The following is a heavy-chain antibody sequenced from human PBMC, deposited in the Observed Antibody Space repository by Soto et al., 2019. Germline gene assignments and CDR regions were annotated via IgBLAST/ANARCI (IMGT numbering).Heavy chain of an antibody. CDR2: INHSGST. Sequence: SETLSLTCAVYGGSFSGYYWTWIRQPPGTGLEWIGEINHSGSTNYNPSLKSRVTISVDTSKNQFSLKLTSVTAADTAVYYCARDKLTGLFDYWGQGTLVTVPQ. CDR1: GGSFSGYY. CDR3: ARDKLTGLFDY. V-gene: IGHV4-34*01. J-gene: IGHJ4*02. D-gene: IGHD2-8*02.